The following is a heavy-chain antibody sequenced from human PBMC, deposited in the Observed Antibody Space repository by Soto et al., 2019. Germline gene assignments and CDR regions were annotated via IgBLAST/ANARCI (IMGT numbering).Heavy chain of an antibody. J-gene: IGHJ5*02. V-gene: IGHV1-2*02. D-gene: IGHD6-13*01. CDR1: GYTFTGYY. Sequence: ASVKVSCKASGYTFTGYYMHWVRQAPGQGLEWMGWINTSSGGTTYPQKFQGRVTMTRDTSISTAYMELSRLRSDDTAVYYCARDSSSWYSNWFDPWGQGTLVTVSS. CDR2: INTSSGGT. CDR3: ARDSSSWYSNWFDP.